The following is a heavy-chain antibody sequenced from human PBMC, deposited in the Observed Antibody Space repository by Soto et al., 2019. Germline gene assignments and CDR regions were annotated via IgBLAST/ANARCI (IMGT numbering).Heavy chain of an antibody. CDR2: IYPGDSDT. D-gene: IGHD4-17*01. CDR1: GYIFTSYW. Sequence: ESLKISCKGCGYIFTSYWIGWVRKMPGKGLEWMGIIYPGDSDTRYSPSFQGQVTISADKSISTAHLQWSSLKASDTAMYYCARRSSGNYGDYGHGDAFDIWGQGTMVTGSS. J-gene: IGHJ3*02. CDR3: ARRSSGNYGDYGHGDAFDI. V-gene: IGHV5-51*01.